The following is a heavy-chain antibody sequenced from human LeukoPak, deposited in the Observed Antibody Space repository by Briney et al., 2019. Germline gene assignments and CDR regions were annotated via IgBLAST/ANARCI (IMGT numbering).Heavy chain of an antibody. Sequence: GGSLRLSCAASGFTFSDYGMHWVRQAPGKGLEWVAFIRYDGNDKYYADSAKGRFTISRDNSKNTVYLQMNSLRAEDTAVYYCARGNGGYCSDISCPHYFDYWGQGTLVTVSS. D-gene: IGHD2-15*01. CDR3: ARGNGGYCSDISCPHYFDY. CDR1: GFTFSDYG. V-gene: IGHV3-30*02. CDR2: IRYDGNDK. J-gene: IGHJ4*02.